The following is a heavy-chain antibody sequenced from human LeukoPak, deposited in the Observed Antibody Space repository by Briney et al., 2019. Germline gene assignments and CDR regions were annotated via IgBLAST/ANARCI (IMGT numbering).Heavy chain of an antibody. D-gene: IGHD3-22*01. CDR3: AREYYYDSSGTDY. CDR1: GFTFSSYG. V-gene: IGHV3-21*01. CDR2: ISSSSSYI. J-gene: IGHJ4*02. Sequence: PGGSLRLSCAASGFTFSSYGMHWVRQAPGKGLEWVSSISSSSSYIYYADSVKGRFTISRDNAKNSLYLQMNSLRAEDTAVYYCAREYYYDSSGTDYWGQGTLVTVSS.